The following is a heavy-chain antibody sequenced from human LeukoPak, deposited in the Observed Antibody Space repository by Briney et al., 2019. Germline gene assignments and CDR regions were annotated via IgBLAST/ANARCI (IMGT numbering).Heavy chain of an antibody. Sequence: GGSLRLSCAASGFTFSSYSLNWVCQAPGKGLEWVSSISSSSSYIYYADSVKGRFTISRDNAKNSLYLQMDSLRAEDTAVYYCARDGITMRILEYWGQGTLVTVSS. J-gene: IGHJ4*02. CDR3: ARDGITMRILEY. CDR2: ISSSSSYI. D-gene: IGHD3-10*01. V-gene: IGHV3-21*01. CDR1: GFTFSSYS.